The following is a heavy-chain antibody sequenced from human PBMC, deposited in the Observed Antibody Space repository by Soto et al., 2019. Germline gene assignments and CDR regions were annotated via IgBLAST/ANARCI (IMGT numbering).Heavy chain of an antibody. V-gene: IGHV3-23*01. CDR1: GFTFSSYA. Sequence: PGGSLRLSCAASGFTFSSYAMSWVRQAPGKGLEWVSAISGSGGSTYYADSVKGRFTISRDNSKNTLYLQMNSLRAEDTAVYYCAKGGPYHQPQPGGVFDPWGQGTLVTVSS. D-gene: IGHD1-26*01. J-gene: IGHJ5*02. CDR3: AKGGPYHQPQPGGVFDP. CDR2: ISGSGGST.